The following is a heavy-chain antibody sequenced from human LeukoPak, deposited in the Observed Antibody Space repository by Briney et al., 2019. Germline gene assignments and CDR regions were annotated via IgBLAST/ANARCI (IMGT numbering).Heavy chain of an antibody. V-gene: IGHV1-2*06. CDR3: AMGGSWNDY. J-gene: IGHJ4*02. Sequence: ASVKVSCKASGYTFTGYYMNLVRQAPGQGLEWMGRINPNSGGTNYAQKFQGRVTMTRDTSISTAYMELSRLKSDDTAVYYCAMGGSWNDYWGQGTLVTVSS. D-gene: IGHD1-26*01. CDR2: INPNSGGT. CDR1: GYTFTGYY.